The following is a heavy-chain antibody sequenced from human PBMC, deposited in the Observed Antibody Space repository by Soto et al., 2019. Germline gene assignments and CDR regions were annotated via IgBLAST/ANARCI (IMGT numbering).Heavy chain of an antibody. J-gene: IGHJ4*02. D-gene: IGHD3-10*01. CDR2: ISYDGSNK. V-gene: IGHV3-30-3*01. Sequence: SLRLSCAASGFTFSSYAMHWVRQAPGKGLEWVAVISYDGSNKYYADSVKGRFTISRDNSKNTLYLQMNSLRAEDTAVYYCARASQSYLFDYWGQGTLVTVSS. CDR3: ARASQSYLFDY. CDR1: GFTFSSYA.